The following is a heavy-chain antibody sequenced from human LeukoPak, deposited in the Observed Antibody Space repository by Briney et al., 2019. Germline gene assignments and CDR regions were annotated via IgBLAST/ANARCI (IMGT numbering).Heavy chain of an antibody. J-gene: IGHJ6*02. Sequence: GASVKVFCKASGYTFIHYDINWVRQAPGQGLEYMGWLTPNSGYTGSAQKFHGRVTMTRDTSIQTAYMELTTLTSDDTAVYYCARGYDYYHGMDVWGQGTTVSVSS. CDR1: GYTFIHYD. CDR2: LTPNSGYT. V-gene: IGHV1-8*02. CDR3: ARGYDYYHGMDV.